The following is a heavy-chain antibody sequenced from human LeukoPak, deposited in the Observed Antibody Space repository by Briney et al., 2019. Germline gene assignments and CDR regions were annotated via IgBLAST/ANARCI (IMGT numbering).Heavy chain of an antibody. CDR3: ARAHKNDSSSWYLDYYYYMDV. CDR2: IIPIFGAA. D-gene: IGHD6-13*01. J-gene: IGHJ6*03. Sequence: SVKVSCKASGGTFSSYAISWVRQAPGQGLEWMGGIIPIFGAANYAQKFQGRVTITTDESTSTAYMELSSLRSEDTAVYYCARAHKNDSSSWYLDYYYYMDVWGKGTTVTVSS. V-gene: IGHV1-69*05. CDR1: GGTFSSYA.